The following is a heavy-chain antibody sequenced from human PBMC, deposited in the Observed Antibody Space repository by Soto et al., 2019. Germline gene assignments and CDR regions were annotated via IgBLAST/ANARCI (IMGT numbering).Heavy chain of an antibody. V-gene: IGHV5-10-1*01. CDR2: IDPSDSYT. Sequence: GELQKIRRRGAGYSFTDHWISRVSKMPGKGLEWMGRIDPSDSYTNYSPSFQGHVTISADKSISTAYLQWSSLKASDTAMYYCAVQNYYYYGMDVWGQGTTVTVSS. CDR3: AVQNYYYYGMDV. CDR1: GYSFTDHW. J-gene: IGHJ6*02.